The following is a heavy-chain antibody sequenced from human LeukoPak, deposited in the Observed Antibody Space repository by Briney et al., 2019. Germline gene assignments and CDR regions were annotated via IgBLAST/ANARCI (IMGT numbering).Heavy chain of an antibody. V-gene: IGHV3-7*01. CDR1: GFMFRTYW. D-gene: IGHD2-15*01. Sequence: GGSLRLSCAASGFMFRTYWMSWVRQAPGKGLEWVANINQDGSEKYYVDSVKSRFTISRDNAKNSLYLQMNSLRAEDTAVYYCARERKISTHYMDSWGKGTMGTVSS. CDR2: INQDGSEK. CDR3: ARERKISTHYMDS. J-gene: IGHJ6*03.